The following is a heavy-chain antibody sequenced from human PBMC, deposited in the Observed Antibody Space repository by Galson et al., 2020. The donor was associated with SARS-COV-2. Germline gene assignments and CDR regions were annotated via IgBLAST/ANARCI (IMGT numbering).Heavy chain of an antibody. CDR2: IYSGGST. V-gene: IGHV3-53*01. D-gene: IGHD1-20*01. J-gene: IGHJ5*02. CDR3: ARVVSDAFDP. CDR1: GFTVSSHY. Sequence: GESLKIPCAASGFTVSSHYMSWVRQAPGKGLEWVSVIYSGGSTYYADPVKGRFTISRDNSKNTLYLQMNSLRAEDTAVYYCARVVSDAFDPWGQGTRVTVSS.